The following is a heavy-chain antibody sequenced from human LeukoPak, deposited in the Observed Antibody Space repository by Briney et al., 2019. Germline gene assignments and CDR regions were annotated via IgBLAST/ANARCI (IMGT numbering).Heavy chain of an antibody. CDR1: GGSFSGYY. D-gene: IGHD2-15*01. Sequence: PSETLSLTCAVYGGSFSGYYWSWIRQPPGKGLEWIGEINHSGSTNYNPSLKSRVTISVDTSKNQFSQKLSSVTAADTAVYYCARGRGGYCSGGSCYYYWGQGTLVTVSS. CDR3: ARGRGGYCSGGSCYYY. CDR2: INHSGST. J-gene: IGHJ4*02. V-gene: IGHV4-34*01.